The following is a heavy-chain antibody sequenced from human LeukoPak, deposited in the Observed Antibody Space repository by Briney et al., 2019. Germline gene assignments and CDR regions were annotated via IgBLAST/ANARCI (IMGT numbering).Heavy chain of an antibody. J-gene: IGHJ3*02. CDR3: AREGVPAANDAFDI. D-gene: IGHD2-2*01. CDR2: IYYSGST. CDR1: GGSISSYY. V-gene: IGHV4-59*06. Sequence: PPESLSLTCTVSGGSISSYYWSWIRQPPGKGLEWIGYIYYSGSTYYNPSLKSRVTISVDTSKNQFSLKLSSVTAADTAVYYCAREGVPAANDAFDIWGQGTMVTVSS.